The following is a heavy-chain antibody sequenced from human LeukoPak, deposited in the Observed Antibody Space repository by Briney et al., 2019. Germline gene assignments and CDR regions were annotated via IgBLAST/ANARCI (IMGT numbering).Heavy chain of an antibody. Sequence: GPTLVKPTQTLTLTCTFSGFSLSTSGVGVGWIRQPPGKALEWLALIYWNDDKRYSPSLKSRLTITKDTSKNQVVLTMTNMDPVDTATYYCAHSDLGYDFWSGYYDYWGQGTLVTVSS. J-gene: IGHJ4*02. CDR1: GFSLSTSGVG. D-gene: IGHD3-3*01. CDR3: AHSDLGYDFWSGYYDY. CDR2: IYWNDDK. V-gene: IGHV2-5*01.